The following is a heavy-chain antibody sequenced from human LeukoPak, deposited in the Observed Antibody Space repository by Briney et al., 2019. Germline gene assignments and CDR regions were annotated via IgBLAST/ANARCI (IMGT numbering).Heavy chain of an antibody. CDR2: ISSTSSHI. Sequence: PGGSLRLSCAASGFTFSSYNMNWVRQAPGRGLQWVSFISSTSSHIFYADSLKGRFTISRDNAKNSLYLQMNSLRAEDTAVYYYARDQTNYYDGRAEYFQHWGQGTLVTVSS. D-gene: IGHD3-22*01. CDR1: GFTFSSYN. J-gene: IGHJ1*01. V-gene: IGHV3-21*01. CDR3: ARDQTNYYDGRAEYFQH.